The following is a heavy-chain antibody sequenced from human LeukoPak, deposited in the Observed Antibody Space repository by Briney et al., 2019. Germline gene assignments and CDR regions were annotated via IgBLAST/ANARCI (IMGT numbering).Heavy chain of an antibody. V-gene: IGHV4-4*07. CDR1: GGSISSYY. CDR2: IYASGST. Sequence: ASETLSLTCTVSGGSISSYYWSWVRQPAGKGLEGIGYIYASGSTNCNPSLKSRVTMSVDTSKNQFSLKLSSVTAADRAVYYCARVRGITEMAYCDYWREGTLVSVPS. J-gene: IGHJ4*02. D-gene: IGHD3-10*01. CDR3: ARVRGITEMAYCDY.